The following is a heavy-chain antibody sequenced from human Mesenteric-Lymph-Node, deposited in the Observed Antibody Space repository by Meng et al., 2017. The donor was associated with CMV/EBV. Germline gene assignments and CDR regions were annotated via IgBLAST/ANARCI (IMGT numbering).Heavy chain of an antibody. D-gene: IGHD3-10*01. J-gene: IGHJ5*02. Sequence: LSLTCTVSGGSVNSGNYYWTWIRQPPGKGLEWIGYIYRDRSTNYNPSLKSRVSISVDTPNNQFSLKLTSVTAADTAIYYCARDSGSQISWGQGTLVTV. CDR1: GGSVNSGNYY. V-gene: IGHV4-61*01. CDR3: ARDSGSQIS. CDR2: IYRDRST.